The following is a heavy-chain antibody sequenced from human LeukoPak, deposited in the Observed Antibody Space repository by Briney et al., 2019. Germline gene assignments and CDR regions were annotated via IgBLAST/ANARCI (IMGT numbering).Heavy chain of an antibody. CDR2: IYSGGST. V-gene: IGHV3-53*01. J-gene: IGHJ4*02. D-gene: IGHD4-17*01. CDR3: ATAVTNTRFDY. CDR1: GFTVSSNY. Sequence: PWGSLTLSCAASGFTVSSNYMSWVRQAPGKGLEWVSVIYSGGSTYYADSVKGRFTISRDNSKNTLYLQMNSLRAEDTAVYYCATAVTNTRFDYWGQGSLVTVSS.